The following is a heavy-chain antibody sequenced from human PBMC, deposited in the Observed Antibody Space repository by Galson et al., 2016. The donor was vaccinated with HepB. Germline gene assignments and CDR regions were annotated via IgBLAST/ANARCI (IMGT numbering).Heavy chain of an antibody. CDR2: INGKSDYI. D-gene: IGHD1-1*01. CDR3: AREGGVTGTPSRF. J-gene: IGHJ4*02. CDR1: GFSFSLFS. V-gene: IGHV3-21*06. Sequence: LRLSCAASGFSFSLFSMAWVRQPPGKGLEWLASINGKSDYIYYRDSVRGRFTVSRDNDKNILYLQMNSLRDEDTAVYYCAREGGVTGTPSRFWGQGTLVAVSA.